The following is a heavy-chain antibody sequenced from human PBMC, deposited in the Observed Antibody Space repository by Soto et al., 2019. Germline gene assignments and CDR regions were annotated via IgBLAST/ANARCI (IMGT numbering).Heavy chain of an antibody. D-gene: IGHD2-2*01. CDR3: ARDPAPDIVVVPAAPGVWFDP. CDR2: ISAYNGNT. Sequence: GASVKVSCKASGYTFTSYGISWVRQAPGQGLEWVGWISAYNGNTNYAQKLQGRVTMTTDTSTSTAYMELRSLRSDDTAVYYCARDPAPDIVVVPAAPGVWFDPWGQGTPVTVSS. CDR1: GYTFTSYG. J-gene: IGHJ5*02. V-gene: IGHV1-18*01.